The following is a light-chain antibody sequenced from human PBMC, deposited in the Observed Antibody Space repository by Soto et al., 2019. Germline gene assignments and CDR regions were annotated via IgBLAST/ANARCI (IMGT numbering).Light chain of an antibody. Sequence: IQMTQSPSSLSASVGDRVTITCQASQDISMYLNWYRQKPGQAPEALIYDASKLARGVPSRFSGSGSGTHFTFTVTSLQPEDFATYYCQQRDTLLTFGGGTTVEV. CDR1: QDISMY. V-gene: IGKV1-33*01. CDR3: QQRDTLLT. J-gene: IGKJ4*01. CDR2: DAS.